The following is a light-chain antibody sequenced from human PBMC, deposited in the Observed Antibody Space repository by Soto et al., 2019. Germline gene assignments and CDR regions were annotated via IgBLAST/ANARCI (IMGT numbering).Light chain of an antibody. CDR2: GNS. CDR3: QSYASSLSGWV. V-gene: IGLV1-40*01. CDR1: SSNIGAGYD. J-gene: IGLJ3*02. Sequence: QSVLTQPPSVSGAPGQRVTISCTGSSSNIGAGYDVHWYQQLPGTAPKLLIYGNSNRPSGVPDRFSGSKSGTSASLAIPGLRAEDEADYYCQSYASSLSGWVFGGGTKLTVL.